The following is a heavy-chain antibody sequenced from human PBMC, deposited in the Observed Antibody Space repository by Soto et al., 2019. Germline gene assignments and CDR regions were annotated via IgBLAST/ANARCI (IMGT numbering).Heavy chain of an antibody. V-gene: IGHV3-21*01. J-gene: IGHJ4*02. CDR3: ARDGRGTMVRGDY. Sequence: GGSLRLSCAASGFTFSSYSMNWVRQAPGKGLEWVSSISSSSYIYYADSVKGRFTISRDNAKNSLYLQMNSLRAEDTAVYYCARDGRGTMVRGDYWGQGTLVTVSS. D-gene: IGHD3-10*01. CDR2: ISSSSYI. CDR1: GFTFSSYS.